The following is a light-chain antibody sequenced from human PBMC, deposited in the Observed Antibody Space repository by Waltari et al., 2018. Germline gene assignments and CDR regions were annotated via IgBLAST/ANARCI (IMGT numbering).Light chain of an antibody. CDR3: EHFNNYPLT. Sequence: DIQLTQSPSFLSASVGDRVTITCRASQDISHYLAWYHLRPGKAPKLLIYAASTLQGGVPSRFSGSGSGTDFTLTISSLQPEDFATYYCEHFNNYPLTFGGVTKVEIK. J-gene: IGKJ4*01. V-gene: IGKV1-9*01. CDR2: AAS. CDR1: QDISHY.